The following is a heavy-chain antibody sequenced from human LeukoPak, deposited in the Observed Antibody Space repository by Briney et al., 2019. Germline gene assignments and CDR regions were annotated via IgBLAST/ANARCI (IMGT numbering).Heavy chain of an antibody. Sequence: SETLSLTCTVSGASISSYYWSWIRQPPGKGLEWIGYIYYSGSTNCNPSLKSRVSLSVDTSRSQFSLKLSSVTAADTAVYYCARHYSSDPFDYWGQGTLVTVSS. D-gene: IGHD6-19*01. CDR2: IYYSGST. J-gene: IGHJ4*02. V-gene: IGHV4-59*01. CDR1: GASISSYY. CDR3: ARHYSSDPFDY.